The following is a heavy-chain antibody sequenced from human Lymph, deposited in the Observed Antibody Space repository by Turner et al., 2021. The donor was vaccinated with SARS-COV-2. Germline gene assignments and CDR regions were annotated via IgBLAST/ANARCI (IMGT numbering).Heavy chain of an antibody. D-gene: IGHD3-22*01. J-gene: IGHJ4*02. Sequence: QVQLVEPGGGVVQPWRSRRPSCAASGFTFSSYAMHWVRQAPGKGLEWVAFRSYDGSDKYYADSVKGRFTFSRDNSKNTLYLKMNSLRAEDTAVYYCARDRDSSGWVDYWGQGTLVTVSS. CDR3: ARDRDSSGWVDY. CDR2: RSYDGSDK. V-gene: IGHV3-30*04. CDR1: GFTFSSYA.